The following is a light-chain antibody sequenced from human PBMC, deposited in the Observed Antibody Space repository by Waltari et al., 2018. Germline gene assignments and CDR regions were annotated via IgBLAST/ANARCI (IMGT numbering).Light chain of an antibody. V-gene: IGKV3-15*01. Sequence: EIVMTQSPATLSVSPGESATLSCRASQSVSSNLAWYQQKPGQALRLLIYGASTRATGIPGRFGGSGSGTEFTLTISRLQSEDFAVYYCQQYSNWPYTFGQGTKLEIK. CDR1: QSVSSN. CDR2: GAS. J-gene: IGKJ2*01. CDR3: QQYSNWPYT.